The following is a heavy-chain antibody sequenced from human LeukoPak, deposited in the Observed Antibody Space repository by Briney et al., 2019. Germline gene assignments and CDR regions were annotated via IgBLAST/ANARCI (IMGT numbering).Heavy chain of an antibody. CDR2: ISGSGGST. CDR3: AKDMPTLHRNGWFDP. J-gene: IGHJ5*02. Sequence: PGGSLRLSCAASGFTFSSYAMSWVRQAPGKGLEGVSAISGSGGSTYYADSVKGRFTISRDNAKNTLYLQMNSLGREDPAVYYCAKDMPTLHRNGWFDPWGQGTLVTVSS. D-gene: IGHD1-1*01. V-gene: IGHV3-23*01. CDR1: GFTFSSYA.